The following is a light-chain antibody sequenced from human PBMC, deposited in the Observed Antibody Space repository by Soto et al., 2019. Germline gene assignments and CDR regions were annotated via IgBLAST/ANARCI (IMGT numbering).Light chain of an antibody. CDR3: QQYNNWPPWT. J-gene: IGKJ1*01. CDR2: GAS. CDR1: QSVSNN. V-gene: IGKV3-15*01. Sequence: EAMMTQSPDTLSVSLGERATLSCRAIQSVSNNYLAWYQQKPGQAPRLLIYGASTRATGIPARFSGSGSGTDFTLTISSLQSEDFAVYYCQQYNNWPPWTFGQGTKVDI.